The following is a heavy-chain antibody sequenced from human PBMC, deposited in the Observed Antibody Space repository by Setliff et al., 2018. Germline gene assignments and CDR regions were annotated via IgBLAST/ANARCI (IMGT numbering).Heavy chain of an antibody. CDR2: IYYSGNT. J-gene: IGHJ4*02. CDR1: GGSISSSSYY. Sequence: PSETLSLTCTVSGGSISSSSYYWGWIRQPPGKGLEWIGSIYYSGNTYYNASLKGRVTISRDTSKNQFSLKLTAVTAADTAIYYCARHRAVAGAYYFDFWGQGTLVTVSS. V-gene: IGHV4-39*01. D-gene: IGHD6-19*01. CDR3: ARHRAVAGAYYFDF.